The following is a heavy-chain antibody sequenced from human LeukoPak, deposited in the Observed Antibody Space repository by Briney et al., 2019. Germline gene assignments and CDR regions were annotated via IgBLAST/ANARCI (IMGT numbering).Heavy chain of an antibody. CDR1: GFTFSSYA. D-gene: IGHD3-22*01. CDR3: AKGSYYDSSGYYYVQSPFDY. J-gene: IGHJ4*02. V-gene: IGHV3-21*01. CDR2: ISSSSSYI. Sequence: GGSLRLSCAASGFTFSSYAMHWVRQAPGKGLEWVSSISSSSSYIYYADSVKGRFTISRDNAKNSLYLQMNSLRAEDTAVYYCAKGSYYDSSGYYYVQSPFDYWGQGTLVTVSS.